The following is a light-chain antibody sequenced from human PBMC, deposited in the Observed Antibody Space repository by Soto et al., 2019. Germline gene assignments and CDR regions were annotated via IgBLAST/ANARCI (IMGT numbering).Light chain of an antibody. J-gene: IGKJ4*01. CDR3: QQYDNLPPT. Sequence: DIQMTQSPSSLSASVGDRVTSTCQASQDITKYLNWYRQKPGKAPNLLIYDASKLKTGVPARVRGTGSGTFFTLTLRSLQPEDIATYFCQQYDNLPPTCGGGTRVEIK. V-gene: IGKV1-33*01. CDR2: DAS. CDR1: QDITKY.